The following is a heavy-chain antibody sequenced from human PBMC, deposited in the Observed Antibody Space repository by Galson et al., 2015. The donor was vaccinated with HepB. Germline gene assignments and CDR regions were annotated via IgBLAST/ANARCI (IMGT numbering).Heavy chain of an antibody. D-gene: IGHD1-26*01. Sequence: SLRLSCAASGFIFNDYDMNWVRQAPGKGLEWVSYIGGSSNFIYYADSVKGRFTISRDNAKNSMYLQMTSLRAEDTAIYYCARVSGSYSHYFDYWGQGTLVTVSS. CDR1: GFIFNDYD. V-gene: IGHV3-48*03. CDR2: IGGSSNFI. CDR3: ARVSGSYSHYFDY. J-gene: IGHJ4*02.